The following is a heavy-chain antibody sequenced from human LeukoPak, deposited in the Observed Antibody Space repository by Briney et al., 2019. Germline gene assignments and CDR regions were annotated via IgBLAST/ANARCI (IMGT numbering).Heavy chain of an antibody. CDR3: AKSAYYDASGYYREYYFDY. CDR2: ISGSGGST. D-gene: IGHD3-22*01. CDR1: GFSFSNYA. V-gene: IGHV3-23*01. J-gene: IGHJ4*02. Sequence: LTGGSLRLSCVSSGFSFSNYAMSWVRQAPGKGLEWVSSISGSGGSTHYADSVKGRFTISRDKTKNTLYLQMNSLRAEDTAVYYCAKSAYYDASGYYREYYFDYWGQGTLVTVSS.